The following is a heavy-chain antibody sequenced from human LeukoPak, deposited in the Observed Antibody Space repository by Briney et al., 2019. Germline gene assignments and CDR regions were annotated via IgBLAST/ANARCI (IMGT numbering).Heavy chain of an antibody. V-gene: IGHV3-30*18. CDR2: ISYDGSNK. D-gene: IGHD4-23*01. Sequence: PGGSLRLSCAASGFTFGSYGMHWVRQAPGKGLEWVAVISYDGSNKYYADSVKGRFTISRDNSKNTLYLQMNSLRAEDTAVYYCAKDGNFAFGDWGQGTLVTVSS. J-gene: IGHJ4*02. CDR3: AKDGNFAFGD. CDR1: GFTFGSYG.